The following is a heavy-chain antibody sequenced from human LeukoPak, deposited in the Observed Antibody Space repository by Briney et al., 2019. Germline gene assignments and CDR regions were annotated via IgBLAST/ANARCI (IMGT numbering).Heavy chain of an antibody. CDR2: IYYSGST. V-gene: IGHV4-39*01. Sequence: SETLSLTCTVSGGSISSSSYYWGWIRQPPGKGLEWIGSIYYSGSTYYNPSLKSRVTISVDTSKNQFSLKLSSVTAADTAVYYCAKTGGDRNFPFDYWGQGTLVTVSS. CDR1: GGSISSSSYY. CDR3: AKTGGDRNFPFDY. D-gene: IGHD2-21*02. J-gene: IGHJ4*02.